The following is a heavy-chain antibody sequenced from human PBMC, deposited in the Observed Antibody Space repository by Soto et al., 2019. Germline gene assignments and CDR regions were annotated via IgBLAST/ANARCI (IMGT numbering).Heavy chain of an antibody. Sequence: EVQLVESGGGLVKPGGSLRLSCAASGFTFSSYSMNWVRQAPGKGLEWVSSISSSSSYIYYADSVKGRFTISRDNAKNPQYLQRISLGGAGTAVDYCASERGYSYGVYHYYYYYGMDVWGQGTTVPVSS. CDR3: ASERGYSYGVYHYYYYYGMDV. CDR1: GFTFSSYS. CDR2: ISSSSSYI. V-gene: IGHV3-21*01. D-gene: IGHD5-18*01. J-gene: IGHJ6*02.